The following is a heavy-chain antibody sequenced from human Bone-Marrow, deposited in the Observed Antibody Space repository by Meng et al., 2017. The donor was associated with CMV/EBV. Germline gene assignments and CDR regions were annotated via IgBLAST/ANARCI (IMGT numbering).Heavy chain of an antibody. D-gene: IGHD5-12*01. CDR3: ARGAGEWLRIFDY. V-gene: IGHV1-3*01. Sequence: QVQLVQSGAEVKKPGASVRVSCKASGYKFTGYYLHWVRQAPGQGLEWMGWINAGNGNTKYSQNFQGRVTITRDTSANTASMELSSLRSEDTAVYYCARGAGEWLRIFDYWGQGTLVTVSS. CDR1: GYKFTGYY. J-gene: IGHJ4*02. CDR2: INAGNGNT.